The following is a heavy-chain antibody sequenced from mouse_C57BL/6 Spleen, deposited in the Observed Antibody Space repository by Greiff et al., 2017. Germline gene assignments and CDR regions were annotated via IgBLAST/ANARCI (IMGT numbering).Heavy chain of an antibody. V-gene: IGHV1-82*01. CDR3: AGSMVHYAMDY. Sequence: QVQLQQSGPELVKPGASVKISCKASGYAFSSSWMNWVKQRPGKGLEWIGRIYPGDGDTNYNGKFKGKATLTADKSSSTAYMQLSSLTSEDSAVXFCAGSMVHYAMDYWGQGTSVTVSS. J-gene: IGHJ4*01. CDR2: IYPGDGDT. CDR1: GYAFSSSW. D-gene: IGHD1-1*02.